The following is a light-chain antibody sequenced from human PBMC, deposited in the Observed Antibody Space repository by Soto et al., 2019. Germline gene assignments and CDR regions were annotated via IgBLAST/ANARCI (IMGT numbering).Light chain of an antibody. J-gene: IGKJ2*01. Sequence: EIVLTQSPGTLSLSPGERATLSCRASQSVSSSYLAWYQQKPGQAPRLLIYGASRRATGIPDRFSGSGSGTDFTITISRLEPEAFAVYYCQQYGSSPVAFGQGTKMEIK. CDR1: QSVSSSY. CDR2: GAS. V-gene: IGKV3-20*01. CDR3: QQYGSSPVA.